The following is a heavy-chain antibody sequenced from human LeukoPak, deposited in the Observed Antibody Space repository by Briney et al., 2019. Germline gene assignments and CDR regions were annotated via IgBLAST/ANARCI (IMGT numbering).Heavy chain of an antibody. V-gene: IGHV4-4*07. Sequence: EWIGYIYTGGSAKNPSLKSRVTMSLDTSKNQFSLKLSSVTAADTAVYYCARVGNNSPALDYWGQGTQVTVSS. J-gene: IGHJ4*02. CDR2: IYTGGSA. CDR3: ARVGNNSPALDY. D-gene: IGHD1-1*01.